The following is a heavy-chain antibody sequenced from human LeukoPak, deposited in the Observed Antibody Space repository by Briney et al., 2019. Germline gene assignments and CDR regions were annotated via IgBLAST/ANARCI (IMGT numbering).Heavy chain of an antibody. CDR3: ASGSVPYYFDY. Sequence: GESLKISRKGSGYRFTSYWIGRVRQMPGKGLEWMGIIYPGDSDTRYSPSFQGQVTISADKSISTAYLQWSSLKASDTAMYYCASGSVPYYFDYWGQGTLVTVSS. CDR1: GYRFTSYW. J-gene: IGHJ4*02. CDR2: IYPGDSDT. D-gene: IGHD3-10*02. V-gene: IGHV5-51*01.